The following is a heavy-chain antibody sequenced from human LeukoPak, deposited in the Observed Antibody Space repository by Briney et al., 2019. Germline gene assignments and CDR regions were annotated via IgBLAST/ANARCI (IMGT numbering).Heavy chain of an antibody. Sequence: GGSLRLSCAASGFDLHTYEMNWVRQAPWKGLEWIADITISGHTKNYADSVKGRFTISRDSARTSLYLQMNSLRVEDTGVYFCAKDRANAWSPDYWGQGTLVTVSS. D-gene: IGHD3-3*01. J-gene: IGHJ4*02. CDR3: AKDRANAWSPDY. CDR2: ITISGHTK. CDR1: GFDLHTYE. V-gene: IGHV3-48*03.